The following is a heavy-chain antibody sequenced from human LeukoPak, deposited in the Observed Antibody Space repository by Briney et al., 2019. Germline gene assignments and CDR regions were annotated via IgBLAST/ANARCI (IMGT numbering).Heavy chain of an antibody. CDR2: SGDSDGST. V-gene: IGHV3-23*01. J-gene: IGHJ4*02. Sequence: GRSLRLSCAASGFTFSGYGMSWVRQAPGKGLEGISSSGDSDGSTYYADSLKGRFTISRDNSKNTLYLQMNNLRAEDTAVYYCAKGGCRGTCNPLAYWGQGALVTVSP. CDR1: GFTFSGYG. D-gene: IGHD2-15*01. CDR3: AKGGCRGTCNPLAY.